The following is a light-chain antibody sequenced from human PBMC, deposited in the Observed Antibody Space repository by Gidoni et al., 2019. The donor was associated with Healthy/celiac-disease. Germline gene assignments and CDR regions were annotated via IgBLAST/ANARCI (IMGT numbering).Light chain of an antibody. CDR3: QQYNNWPLWT. Sequence: EIVMTQSPATLSVSPGERATLSCRASQSVSSNLAWYQQKPGQAPRLLIYGASTRATGIPARCSGSGCGTEFTLTISSLQSEDVAVYYCQQYNNWPLWTFGQGTKVEIK. CDR2: GAS. V-gene: IGKV3-15*01. CDR1: QSVSSN. J-gene: IGKJ1*01.